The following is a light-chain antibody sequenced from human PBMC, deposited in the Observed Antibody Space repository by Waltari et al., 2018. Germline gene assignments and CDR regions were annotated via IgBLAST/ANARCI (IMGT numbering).Light chain of an antibody. V-gene: IGKV3-11*01. J-gene: IGKJ4*01. CDR2: DAS. CDR3: QQRSNWPPLT. Sequence: EIVLTQSPATLSLSPGDRATLSCRASQSVSSYLAWYQQKPGQAPRLLIYDASNRATGIPARFSGRGSGTDFTLTISSLEPEDFAVYYCQQRSNWPPLTFGGGTKVEI. CDR1: QSVSSY.